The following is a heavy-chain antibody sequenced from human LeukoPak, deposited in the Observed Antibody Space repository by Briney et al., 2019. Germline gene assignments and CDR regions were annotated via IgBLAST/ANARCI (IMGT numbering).Heavy chain of an antibody. CDR1: GFTFSNYA. D-gene: IGHD3-22*01. CDR3: ARAFENTTVVTFYFDY. Sequence: GGSLRLSSAASGFTFSNYAIHWVRQAPGKGLEWVAVISNDGSVEYHADSVEGRVTISRDNSKNTVSLQMGSLRAEDTAIYYCARAFENTTVVTFYFDYWGQGALVTVSS. V-gene: IGHV3-30*04. CDR2: ISNDGSVE. J-gene: IGHJ4*02.